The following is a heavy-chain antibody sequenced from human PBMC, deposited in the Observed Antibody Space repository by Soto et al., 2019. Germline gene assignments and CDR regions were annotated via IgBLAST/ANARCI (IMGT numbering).Heavy chain of an antibody. J-gene: IGHJ4*02. V-gene: IGHV3-33*01. CDR3: AGDVGLVGATLDY. CDR1: GFTFKSYG. CDR2: IWYDGSKK. D-gene: IGHD1-26*01. Sequence: QVQLVESGGGVVQPGRSLRLSCATSGFTFKSYGMHWVRQAPGKGLEWVAVIWYDGSKKYYADSVKGRFTISRDDSKNTLDLQMNSLRSADTAIYYCAGDVGLVGATLDYWCQGTLFTVSS.